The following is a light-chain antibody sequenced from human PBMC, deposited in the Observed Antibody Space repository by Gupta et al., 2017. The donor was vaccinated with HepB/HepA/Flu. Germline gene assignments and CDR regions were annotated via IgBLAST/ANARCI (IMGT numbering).Light chain of an antibody. CDR3: HETYYTPRT. J-gene: IGKJ4*01. CDR2: AAS. Sequence: DIQMTQSPSSLSASVGDRVTITFRSSQSISSYLNWYQQKPGKAPELLIYAASTLQTGVPSRFSGSGSGTDFTLTVSSLQPEDFATYYCHETYYTPRTFGGGTKVEIK. V-gene: IGKV1-39*01. CDR1: QSISSY.